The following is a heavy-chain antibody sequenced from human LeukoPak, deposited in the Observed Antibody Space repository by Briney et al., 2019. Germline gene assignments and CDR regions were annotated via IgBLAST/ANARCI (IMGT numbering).Heavy chain of an antibody. V-gene: IGHV3-74*01. CDR1: GFTFSSYW. CDR2: TNSDGNST. D-gene: IGHD3-22*01. Sequence: GGSLRLSCAASGFTFSSYWMHWVRQAPGKGLVWVARTNSDGNSTSYADSVKGRFTISRDNAKNTLYLQMNSLRVEDTAVYFCGRDGYYYDSSGYVNYWGQGTLVTVSS. CDR3: GRDGYYYDSSGYVNY. J-gene: IGHJ4*02.